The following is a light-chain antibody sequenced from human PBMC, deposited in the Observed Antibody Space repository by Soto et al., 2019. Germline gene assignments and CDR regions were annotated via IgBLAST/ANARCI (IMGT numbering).Light chain of an antibody. CDR3: QYTRT. CDR1: XNINNW. J-gene: IGKJ1*01. CDR2: DAS. Sequence: QXTQSPSTLSASVGXRVTITXRAXXNINNWVAWYQQKPGKAPKFLIYDASTLQRGVSSRFSGSGFGTEFSLTXNXXQPDDXXXXXCQYTRTFGQGTKVEVK. V-gene: IGKV1-5*01.